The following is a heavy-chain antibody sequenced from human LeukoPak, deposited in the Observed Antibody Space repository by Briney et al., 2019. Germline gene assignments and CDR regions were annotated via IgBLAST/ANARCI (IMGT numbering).Heavy chain of an antibody. J-gene: IGHJ4*02. Sequence: SVKVSCKASGGTFSSYAISWVRQAPGQGLEWMGGIIPIFGTANYAQKFQGRVTITADESTSTAYMELSSLRSEDTAVYYCGRENYYDGSGSPSASAPIDHWGQGTLVTVSS. CDR2: IIPIFGTA. V-gene: IGHV1-69*13. CDR3: GRENYYDGSGSPSASAPIDH. CDR1: GGTFSSYA. D-gene: IGHD3-22*01.